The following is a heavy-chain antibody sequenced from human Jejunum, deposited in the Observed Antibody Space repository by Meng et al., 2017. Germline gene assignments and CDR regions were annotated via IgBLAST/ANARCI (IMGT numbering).Heavy chain of an antibody. Sequence: QLQVQESGPGLVKPSETLSLPCTVSGGSISSSSFYWVWIRQPPGMGLEWIGSIDYTEYTHFNASLKSPVTISVDKSKNQFTLRLNSVTAADTAIYYCARDWGCRDGYCFSGLLEFWGQGILVTVSS. J-gene: IGHJ4*02. CDR3: ARDWGCRDGYCFSGLLEF. CDR1: GGSISSSSFY. D-gene: IGHD2-15*01. V-gene: IGHV4-39*07. CDR2: IDYTEYT.